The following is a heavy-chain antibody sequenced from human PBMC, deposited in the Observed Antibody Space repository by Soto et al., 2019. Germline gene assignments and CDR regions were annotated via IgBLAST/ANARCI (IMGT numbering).Heavy chain of an antibody. Sequence: QVQLVQSGAEVKKPGSSVKVSCKASGGTFSSYAISWVRQAPGQGLEWMGGIIPIFGTANYAQKFQGRVTITADESTSTAYMELSSLRSEDTAVYYCAREDYSSSSGYQNWFDPWGQGTLVTVSS. V-gene: IGHV1-69*01. CDR1: GGTFSSYA. CDR2: IIPIFGTA. D-gene: IGHD6-13*01. CDR3: AREDYSSSSGYQNWFDP. J-gene: IGHJ5*02.